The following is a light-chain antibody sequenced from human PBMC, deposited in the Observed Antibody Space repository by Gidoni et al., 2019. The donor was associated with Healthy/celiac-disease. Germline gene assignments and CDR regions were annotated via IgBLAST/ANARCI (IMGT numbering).Light chain of an antibody. CDR2: DAS. V-gene: IGKV3-11*01. CDR1: QSVSSY. Sequence: EIVFTPSPATLSLSPGERATLSCRASQSVSSYLAWYQQKPGQAPRLLIYDASNRATGIPARFSGSGSGTDFTLTISSLEPEDFAVYYCQQRSNWPITFGPGTKVDIK. J-gene: IGKJ3*01. CDR3: QQRSNWPIT.